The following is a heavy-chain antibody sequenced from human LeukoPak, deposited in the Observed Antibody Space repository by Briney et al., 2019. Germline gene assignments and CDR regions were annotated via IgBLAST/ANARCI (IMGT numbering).Heavy chain of an antibody. Sequence: GGSLRLSCAASGFTFSSYGMHWVRQAPGKGLEWVAFIRYDGSNKYYADSVKGRFTISRDNSKNTLYLQMNSLRAEDTAVYYCAKDKDLGVVVTSAQALDYWGQGTLVTVSS. CDR2: IRYDGSNK. D-gene: IGHD3-22*01. CDR3: AKDKDLGVVVTSAQALDY. J-gene: IGHJ4*02. CDR1: GFTFSSYG. V-gene: IGHV3-30*02.